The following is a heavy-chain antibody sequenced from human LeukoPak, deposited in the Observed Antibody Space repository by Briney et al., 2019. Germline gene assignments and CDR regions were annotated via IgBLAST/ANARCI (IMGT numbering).Heavy chain of an antibody. D-gene: IGHD3-3*01. CDR1: GFTVSSNY. CDR2: IYSGGST. V-gene: IGHV3-66*02. Sequence: GGSLRLSRAASGFTVSSNYMSWVRQAPGKGLEWVSVIYSGGSTYYADSVKGRFTISRDNSKNTLYLQMNSLRAEDTAVYYCARDATYYDFWSGYGAYYYYYMDVWGKGTTVTVSS. CDR3: ARDATYYDFWSGYGAYYYYYMDV. J-gene: IGHJ6*03.